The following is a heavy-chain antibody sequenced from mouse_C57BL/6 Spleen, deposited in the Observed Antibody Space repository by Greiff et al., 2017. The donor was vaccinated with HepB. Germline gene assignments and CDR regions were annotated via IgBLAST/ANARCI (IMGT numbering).Heavy chain of an antibody. CDR3: ARYYGSSYDYFDY. Sequence: VQLQQSGAELVRPGTSVKVSCKASGYAFTNYLIEWVKQRPGQGLEWIGVINPGSGGTNYNEKFKGKATLTADKSSSTAYIQLSSLTSEDSAVYFCARYYGSSYDYFDYWGQGTTLTVSS. D-gene: IGHD1-1*01. V-gene: IGHV1-54*01. CDR1: GYAFTNYL. J-gene: IGHJ2*01. CDR2: INPGSGGT.